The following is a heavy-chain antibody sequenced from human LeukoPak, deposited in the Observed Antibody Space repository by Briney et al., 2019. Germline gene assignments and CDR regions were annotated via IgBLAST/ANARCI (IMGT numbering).Heavy chain of an antibody. V-gene: IGHV3-30*18. CDR2: IIYDGYYK. CDR3: AKDLITMVRGSAMDV. CDR1: GFTFSSYT. D-gene: IGHD3-10*01. Sequence: PGGSLRLSCAASGFTFSSYTMNWVRQAPGKGLEWVALIIYDGYYKYYADSVKGRFTISRDDSKNTLYLQMNSLRAEDTAIYYCAKDLITMVRGSAMDVWGQGTTVTVSS. J-gene: IGHJ6*02.